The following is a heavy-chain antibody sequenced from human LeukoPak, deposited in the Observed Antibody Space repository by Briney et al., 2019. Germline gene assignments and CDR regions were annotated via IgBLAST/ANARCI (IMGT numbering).Heavy chain of an antibody. CDR3: ARDRGLYGMDV. CDR1: GFTFSSYW. CDR2: INSDGSST. V-gene: IGHV3-74*01. Sequence: GGSLRLSCAASGFTFSSYWMHWVRQAPGKGLVWVSRINSDGSSTSYADSVKGRFTISRDSAKNTLYLQMNSLRAEDTAVYYCARDRGLYGMDVWGKGTTVTVSS. J-gene: IGHJ6*04.